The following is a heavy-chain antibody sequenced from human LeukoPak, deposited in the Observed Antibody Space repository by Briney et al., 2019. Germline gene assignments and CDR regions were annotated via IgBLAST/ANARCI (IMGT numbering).Heavy chain of an antibody. CDR2: ISSSSSYI. J-gene: IGHJ5*02. CDR3: ARDRRWGVGELA. Sequence: GGSLRLSCAASGFTSSSYSMSWVRQAPGKGLEWVSSISSSSSYIYYADSLKGRFTISRDNAKNSLYLQMNSLRAEDTAVYYCARDRRWGVGELAWGQGTLVTVSS. CDR1: GFTSSSYS. D-gene: IGHD3-10*01. V-gene: IGHV3-21*01.